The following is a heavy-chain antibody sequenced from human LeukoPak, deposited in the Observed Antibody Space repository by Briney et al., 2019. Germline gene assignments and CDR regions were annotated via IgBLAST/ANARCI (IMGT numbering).Heavy chain of an antibody. CDR1: GFTFSSSW. CDR2: ISSSGSTI. J-gene: IGHJ4*02. Sequence: GGSLRLSCAASGFTFSSSWMNWVRQAPGKGLEWVSYISSSGSTIYYADSVKGRFTISRDNAKNSLYLQMNSLRAEDTAVYYCARVVSSGWYYFDYWGQGTLVTVSS. CDR3: ARVVSSGWYYFDY. D-gene: IGHD6-19*01. V-gene: IGHV3-48*04.